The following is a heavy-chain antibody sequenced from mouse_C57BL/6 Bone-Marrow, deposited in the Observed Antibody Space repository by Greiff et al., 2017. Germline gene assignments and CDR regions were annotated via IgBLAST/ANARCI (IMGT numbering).Heavy chain of an antibody. CDR1: GYTFTEYT. D-gene: IGHD4-1*01. CDR2: FYPGSGSI. V-gene: IGHV1-62-2*01. Sequence: QVQLQQSGAELVKPGASVKLSCKASGYTFTEYTIHWVKQRSGQGLEWIGWFYPGSGSIKYNEKVKDKATLTADKSSSTVYMELSRLTSEDSAVYFCARHEEGLGTGTSWYFDVWGTGTTVTVSS. J-gene: IGHJ1*03. CDR3: ARHEEGLGTGTSWYFDV.